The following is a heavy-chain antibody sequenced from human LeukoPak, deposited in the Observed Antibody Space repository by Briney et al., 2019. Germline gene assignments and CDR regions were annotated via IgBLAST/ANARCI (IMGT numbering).Heavy chain of an antibody. V-gene: IGHV4-59*08. CDR3: ARLQSDSTGYWYFDL. CDR1: GGTINSYY. CDR2: ISYSGST. J-gene: IGHJ2*01. D-gene: IGHD3-22*01. Sequence: PSETLSLTCTVSGGTINSYYWSWIRQPPGKGLEWIGYISYSGSTNYNPSLKSRVTISVDTSQNQFSLNLSSMTAADTSIYYCARLQSDSTGYWYFDLWGRGTLVTVSS.